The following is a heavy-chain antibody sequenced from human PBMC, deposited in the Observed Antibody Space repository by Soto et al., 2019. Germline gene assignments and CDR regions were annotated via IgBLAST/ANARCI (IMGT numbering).Heavy chain of an antibody. J-gene: IGHJ4*02. Sequence: SETLSLTCTVSGGSISSSSYYWGWIRQPPGKGLEWIGSIYYSGSTYYNPSLKSRVTISVDTSKNQFSLKLSSVTAADTAVYYCARVTYYDFWSGYQTPIWGQGTLVTSPQ. CDR2: IYYSGST. D-gene: IGHD3-3*01. CDR1: GGSISSSSYY. CDR3: ARVTYYDFWSGYQTPI. V-gene: IGHV4-39*01.